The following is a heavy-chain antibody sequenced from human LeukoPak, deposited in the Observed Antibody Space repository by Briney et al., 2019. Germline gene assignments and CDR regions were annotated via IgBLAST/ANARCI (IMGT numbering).Heavy chain of an antibody. V-gene: IGHV3-21*01. CDR3: ARGVGVVFDY. D-gene: IGHD1-26*01. Sequence: GGSLRLYCAASGFTFSSYSMNWVRQAPGKGLEWVSSISSSSSYIYYADSVKGRFTLSRDNAKNSLYLQMNSLRAEDTAVYYCARGVGVVFDYWGQGTLVTVSS. CDR1: GFTFSSYS. J-gene: IGHJ4*02. CDR2: ISSSSSYI.